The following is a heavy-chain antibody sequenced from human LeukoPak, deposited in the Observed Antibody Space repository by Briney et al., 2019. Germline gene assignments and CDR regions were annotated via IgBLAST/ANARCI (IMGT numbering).Heavy chain of an antibody. CDR1: GFTFSSYG. CDR3: AKDRCSNGIGCYYYYMDV. CDR2: IQYDGSNE. D-gene: IGHD2-8*01. J-gene: IGHJ6*03. V-gene: IGHV3-30*02. Sequence: PGGSLRLSCAASGFTFSSYGMHWVRQAPGKGLEWVAYIQYDGSNEQYADSVKGRFSISRDSSKNILYLQMYSLRAEDTAVYYCAKDRCSNGIGCYYYYMDVWGKGTTVTISS.